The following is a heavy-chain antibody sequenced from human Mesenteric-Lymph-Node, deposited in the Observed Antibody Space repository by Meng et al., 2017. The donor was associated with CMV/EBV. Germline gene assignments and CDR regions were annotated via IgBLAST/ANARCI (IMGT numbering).Heavy chain of an antibody. CDR3: ATQRSTDYYFDY. CDR1: AFSFSGYG. Sequence: GESLKISCAASAFSFSGYGMHWVRQAPGKGLDWVAFIRYDGNNEYYADSVKGRFTISRDNSKNTLYLQMNSLKTEDTALYYCATQRSTDYYFDYWGQGTLVTVSS. D-gene: IGHD3/OR15-3a*01. J-gene: IGHJ4*02. V-gene: IGHV3-30*02. CDR2: IRYDGNNE.